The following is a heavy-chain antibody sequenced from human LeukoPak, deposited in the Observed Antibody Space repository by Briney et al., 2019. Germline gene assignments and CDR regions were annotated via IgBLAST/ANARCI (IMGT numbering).Heavy chain of an antibody. CDR3: ARGTGYSSSWPPH. V-gene: IGHV1-2*02. Sequence: GASVKVSCKASRYTFTGYYMHWVRQAPGQGLEWMGWINPNSGGTNYAQKFQGRVTMTRDTSISTAYMELSRLRSDDTAVYYCARGTGYSSSWPPHWGQGTLVTVSS. D-gene: IGHD6-13*01. J-gene: IGHJ4*02. CDR1: RYTFTGYY. CDR2: INPNSGGT.